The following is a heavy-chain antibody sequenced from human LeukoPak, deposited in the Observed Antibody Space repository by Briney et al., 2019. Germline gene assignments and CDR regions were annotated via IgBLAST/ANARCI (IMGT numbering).Heavy chain of an antibody. Sequence: GGSLRLSCAASGFTFSSYGMHWVRQAPGKGLEWVAFIRYDGSNKYYADSVKGRFTISRDNSKNTLYLQMNSLRAEDTAVYYCANQDIVVVPAAIPRTYYYYYYMDVWGKGTTVTVSS. J-gene: IGHJ6*03. D-gene: IGHD2-2*02. CDR1: GFTFSSYG. V-gene: IGHV3-30*02. CDR2: IRYDGSNK. CDR3: ANQDIVVVPAAIPRTYYYYYYMDV.